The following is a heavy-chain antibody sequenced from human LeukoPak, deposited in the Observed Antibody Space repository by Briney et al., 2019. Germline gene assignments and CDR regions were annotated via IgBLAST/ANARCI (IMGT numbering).Heavy chain of an antibody. CDR1: GGSISSSSYY. J-gene: IGHJ5*02. CDR2: IYYSGST. V-gene: IGHV4-39*01. CDR3: ARQKTGYCSGGSCYRSPPNSGWFDP. D-gene: IGHD2-15*01. Sequence: SETLSLTCTVSGGSISSSSYYWGWIRQPPGKGLEWIGSIYYSGSTYYNPSLKSRVTISVDTSKNQFSLKLSSVTAADTAVYYCARQKTGYCSGGSCYRSPPNSGWFDPWGQGTLVTASS.